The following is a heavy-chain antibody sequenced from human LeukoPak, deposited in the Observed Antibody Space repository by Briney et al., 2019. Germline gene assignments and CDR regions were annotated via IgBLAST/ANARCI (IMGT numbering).Heavy chain of an antibody. CDR3: ARGVKGLRGAFDI. D-gene: IGHD3-10*01. CDR1: GGSINSGVYY. V-gene: IGHV4-31*03. J-gene: IGHJ3*02. Sequence: PSQTLSLTCTVSGGSINSGVYYWSWIRQHPGKGLEWIGYIYYSGSTYSNPSLKSRLTMSVDISKNQFSLKLSSVTAADTAVYYCARGVKGLRGAFDIWGQGTMVTVSP. CDR2: IYYSGST.